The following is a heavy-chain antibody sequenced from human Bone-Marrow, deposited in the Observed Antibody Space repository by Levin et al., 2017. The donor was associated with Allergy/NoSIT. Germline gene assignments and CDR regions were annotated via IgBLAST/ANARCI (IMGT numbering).Heavy chain of an antibody. V-gene: IGHV3-23*01. CDR2: LNAIGGST. CDR1: AFTFSTYA. CDR3: ARVGHGPDVGADYFGY. J-gene: IGHJ4*02. Sequence: GGSLRLSCAASAFTFSTYAMSWFRQTPGKGLEWVSALNAIGGSTYYADSVKGRFTISRDNSKNTLYLQMNSLRAEDTALYYCARVGHGPDVGADYFGYWGQGALVTVSS. D-gene: IGHD3-10*02.